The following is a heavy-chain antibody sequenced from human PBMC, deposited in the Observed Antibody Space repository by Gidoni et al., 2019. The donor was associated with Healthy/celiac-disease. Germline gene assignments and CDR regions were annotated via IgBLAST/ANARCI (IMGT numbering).Heavy chain of an antibody. CDR2: IKSKTDGGTT. CDR3: TTRYLYSSGWYDSDY. Sequence: EVQLVESGGGWVKPGGSLRLSWAASGSTFSNAWMSWVRQAPGKGLEWVGRIKSKTDGGTTDYAAPVKGRFTISRDDSKNTLYLQMNSLKTEDTAVYYCTTRYLYSSGWYDSDYWGQGTLVTVSS. D-gene: IGHD6-19*01. CDR1: GSTFSNAW. J-gene: IGHJ4*02. V-gene: IGHV3-15*01.